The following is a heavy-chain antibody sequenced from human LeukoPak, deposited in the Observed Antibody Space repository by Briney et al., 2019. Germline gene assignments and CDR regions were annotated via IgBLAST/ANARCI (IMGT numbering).Heavy chain of an antibody. CDR3: ARGGIAAAGTTKMKYYYYGMDV. Sequence: AASVKVSCKAAGYTFTSYDINWVRQATGLGLEWMGWMNPNSGNTGYAQKFQGRVTMTRNTSISTAYMELSSLRSEDTAVYYCARGGIAAAGTTKMKYYYYGMDVWGQGTTVTVSS. V-gene: IGHV1-8*01. D-gene: IGHD6-13*01. CDR2: MNPNSGNT. CDR1: GYTFTSYD. J-gene: IGHJ6*02.